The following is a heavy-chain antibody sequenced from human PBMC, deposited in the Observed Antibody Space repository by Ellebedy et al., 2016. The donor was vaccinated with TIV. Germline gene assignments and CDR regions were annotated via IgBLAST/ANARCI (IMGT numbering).Heavy chain of an antibody. CDR2: IDTNTGTP. CDR1: GYTLTNYA. J-gene: IGHJ4*02. CDR3: ARIASDGDYDDY. V-gene: IGHV7-4-1*02. D-gene: IGHD4-17*01. Sequence: ASVKVSCKTSGYTLTNYAINWVRQAPGQGLEWLGWIDTNTGTPRYAQGITGRFVFSLDTSVTTAYLEIISLKAEDTAVYYCARIASDGDYDDYWGQGTLVTVSS.